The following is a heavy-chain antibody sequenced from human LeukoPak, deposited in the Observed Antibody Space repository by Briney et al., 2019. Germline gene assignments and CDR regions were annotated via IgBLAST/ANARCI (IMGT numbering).Heavy chain of an antibody. CDR2: ISAYNGNT. Sequence: ASVKVSCKASGYTFTSYGISWVRQAPGQGLEWMGWISAYNGNTNYAQKLQGRVTMTTDTSTSTAYMELRSLRSDDTAVYYCARGPYYCSGGSCYSGYFDYWGQGTLVTVSS. D-gene: IGHD2-15*01. CDR1: GYTFTSYG. CDR3: ARGPYYCSGGSCYSGYFDY. V-gene: IGHV1-18*01. J-gene: IGHJ4*02.